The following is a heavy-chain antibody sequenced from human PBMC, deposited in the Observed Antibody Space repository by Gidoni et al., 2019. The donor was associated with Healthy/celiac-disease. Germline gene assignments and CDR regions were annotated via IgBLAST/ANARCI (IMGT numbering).Heavy chain of an antibody. J-gene: IGHJ3*02. CDR1: GFTFSSYA. D-gene: IGHD4-17*01. CDR2: ISGSGGST. CDR3: ASNLYGGNSPDDAFDI. V-gene: IGHV3-23*01. Sequence: EVQLLESGGGLVQPGGSLRLSCAASGFTFSSYAMSWVRQAPGKGLEWVSAISGSGGSTYYADSVKGRFTISRDNSKNTLYLQMNSLRAEDTAVYYCASNLYGGNSPDDAFDIWGQGTMVTVSS.